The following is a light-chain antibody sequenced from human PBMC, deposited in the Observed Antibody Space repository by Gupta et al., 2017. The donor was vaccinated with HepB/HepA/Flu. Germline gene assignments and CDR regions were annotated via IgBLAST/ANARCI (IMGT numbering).Light chain of an antibody. CDR3: QQSYTTPYT. J-gene: IGKJ2*01. CDR2: ATS. V-gene: IGKV1-39*01. CDR1: QSIVSY. Sequence: DIQMTQSPSSLSASVGDRVTITCRASQSIVSYLNWYQQKPGKAPKVLIYATSNLQSGVSSRFSGSGSGTDFTLTISSLQPEDFATYYCQQSYTTPYTFAQGTKLRIK.